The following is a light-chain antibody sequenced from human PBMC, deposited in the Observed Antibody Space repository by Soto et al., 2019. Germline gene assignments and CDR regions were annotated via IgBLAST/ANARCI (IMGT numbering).Light chain of an antibody. CDR1: SSNIGAGYD. J-gene: IGLJ2*01. Sequence: QSVLTQPPSVSGAPGQRVTISCTGSSSNIGAGYDVHWYQQLPQTAPKLLIYGNSNRPSGVPDRFSASKSGTSASLALSGLQAEDEADYYCQSYDISLSGSGVFGGGTKLTVL. CDR2: GNS. CDR3: QSYDISLSGSGV. V-gene: IGLV1-40*01.